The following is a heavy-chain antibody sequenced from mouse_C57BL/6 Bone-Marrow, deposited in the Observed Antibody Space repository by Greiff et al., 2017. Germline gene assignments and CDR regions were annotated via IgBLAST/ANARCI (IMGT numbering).Heavy chain of an antibody. D-gene: IGHD2-14*01. V-gene: IGHV2-9*01. CDR3: AKHGARWKYDEAWFAY. CDR2: IWGGGST. J-gene: IGHJ3*01. Sequence: VKVVESGPGLVAPSPSLSISCTVSGFSLTSYGVDWVRQPPGKGLEWLGVIWGGGSTNYYSALMSSLSIIKENSKSRVFLKMNSLQTDDTAMYYCAKHGARWKYDEAWFAYWGQGTLVTVSA. CDR1: GFSLTSYG.